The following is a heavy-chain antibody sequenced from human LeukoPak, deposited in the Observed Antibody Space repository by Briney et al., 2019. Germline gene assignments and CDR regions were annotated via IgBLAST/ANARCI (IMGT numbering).Heavy chain of an antibody. D-gene: IGHD4-17*01. CDR2: IYYSGST. J-gene: IGHJ4*02. CDR1: LGSLISYY. Sequence: SEALSLTCIVPLGSLISYYWSWIRPPPGKGLGWIGYIYYSGSTNYNPYLKRRVTISVDTSKNQYSLKLSSVTAADTAVYYCARGHHDYGDYFDYWGQGTLVTVSS. V-gene: IGHV4-59*01. CDR3: ARGHHDYGDYFDY.